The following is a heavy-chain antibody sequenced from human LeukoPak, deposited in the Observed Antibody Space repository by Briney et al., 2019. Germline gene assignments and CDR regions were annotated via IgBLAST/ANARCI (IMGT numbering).Heavy chain of an antibody. V-gene: IGHV3-7*01. CDR1: GFTFSSYW. CDR3: ARGQHRVTYSDDAFDI. Sequence: PGGSLRLSCAASGFTFSSYWMSWVRQAPGKGLEWVANIKQDGSEKYYVDSVKGRFTISRDNSKNTLSLQMNSLRAGDTAVYYCARGQHRVTYSDDAFDIWGQGTMVTVSS. D-gene: IGHD4-11*01. J-gene: IGHJ3*02. CDR2: IKQDGSEK.